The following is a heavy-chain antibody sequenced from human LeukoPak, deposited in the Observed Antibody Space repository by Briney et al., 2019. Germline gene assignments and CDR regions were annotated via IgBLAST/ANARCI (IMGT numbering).Heavy chain of an antibody. CDR1: GFSVSSNY. D-gene: IGHD4-23*01. V-gene: IGHV3-66*01. J-gene: IGHJ4*02. CDR2: IHNGGST. CDR3: ARDRPYGGTGDFDY. Sequence: PGGSLRLSCAASGFSVSSNYVNWVRQAPGKGLEWVSVIHNGGSTYYADSVKGRFTISRDNSKNTLYLQMNSLRAEDTAVYYCARDRPYGGTGDFDYWGQGTLVTVSS.